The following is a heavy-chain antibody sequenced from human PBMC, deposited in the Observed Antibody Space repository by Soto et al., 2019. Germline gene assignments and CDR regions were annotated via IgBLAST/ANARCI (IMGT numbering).Heavy chain of an antibody. D-gene: IGHD5-18*01. J-gene: IGHJ4*02. CDR1: GGSISSGDYS. Sequence: QLQLQESGSGLVKPSQTLSLTCTVSGGSISSGDYSWSWIRQPPGKGLEWIGYVFRSGSTYYSPSLKSRVTISVDGSKNQFSLKLTSVTAADTGVYYCARGSYGVGSDYWGQGTLVTVSS. CDR2: VFRSGST. CDR3: ARGSYGVGSDY. V-gene: IGHV4-30-2*01.